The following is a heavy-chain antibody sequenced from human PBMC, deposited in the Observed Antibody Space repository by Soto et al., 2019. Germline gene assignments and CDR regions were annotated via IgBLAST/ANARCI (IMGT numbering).Heavy chain of an antibody. Sequence: EVQLVQSGAEVKKPGESLKISCKGSGYRFNSYWIGWVRQLPGQGLEWIGMIYPGDSDTTYNPSFQGQVTMSADKSISPAYLQWTSLKASDTATYYCARQGSNGAYVYFPMDVWGQGTTVTVSS. CDR1: GYRFNSYW. CDR3: ARQGSNGAYVYFPMDV. V-gene: IGHV5-51*01. J-gene: IGHJ6*02. D-gene: IGHD3-16*01. CDR2: IYPGDSDT.